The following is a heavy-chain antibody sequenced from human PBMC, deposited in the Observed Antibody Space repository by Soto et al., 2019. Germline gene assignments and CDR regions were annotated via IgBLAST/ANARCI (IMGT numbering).Heavy chain of an antibody. V-gene: IGHV4-39*01. D-gene: IGHD6-19*01. CDR2: IYYSGST. CDR3: SRLNIAVAGTEAFDI. CDR1: GGSISSSSYY. Sequence: QLLGSGPGLVKPSETLFLTCTVSGGSISSSSYYWGWIRQPPGKGLEWIGSIYYSGSTYYNPSLKSRVPISVATSKNQFSLKLGSVTAADTAVYYCSRLNIAVAGTEAFDIWGQGTMVTVSS. J-gene: IGHJ3*02.